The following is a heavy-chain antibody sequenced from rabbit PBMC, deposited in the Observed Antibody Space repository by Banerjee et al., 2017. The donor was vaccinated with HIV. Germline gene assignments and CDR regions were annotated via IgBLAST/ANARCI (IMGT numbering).Heavy chain of an antibody. V-gene: IGHV1S45*01. J-gene: IGHJ6*01. Sequence: QEQLEESGGDLVKPEGSLTLTCTASGFSFSSSYWICWVRQAPGKGLEWIGCIYAGSSSSTYYASWAKGRFTISKTSSTTVTLQMTSLTAADTATYFCARDLIRWGPGTLVTVS. CDR2: IYAGSSSST. D-gene: IGHD8-1*01. CDR1: GFSFSSSYW. CDR3: ARDLIR.